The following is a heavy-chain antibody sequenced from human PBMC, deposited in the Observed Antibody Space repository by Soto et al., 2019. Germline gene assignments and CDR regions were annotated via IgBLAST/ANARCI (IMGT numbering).Heavy chain of an antibody. V-gene: IGHV4-34*01. CDR3: ARNYYDSSGYYYDYFDY. J-gene: IGHJ4*02. Sequence: PSETLSLTCAVYGGSFSGYYWGWIRQPPGKGLEWIGEINHSGSTNYNPSLKSRVTISVDTSKNQFSLKLSSVTAAETAVYYCARNYYDSSGYYYDYFDYWGQGTLVTVSS. D-gene: IGHD3-22*01. CDR1: GGSFSGYY. CDR2: INHSGST.